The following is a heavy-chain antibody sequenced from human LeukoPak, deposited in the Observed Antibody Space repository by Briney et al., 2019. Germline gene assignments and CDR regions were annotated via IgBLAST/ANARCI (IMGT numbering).Heavy chain of an antibody. V-gene: IGHV3-74*01. J-gene: IGHJ4*02. Sequence: GGSLRLSCAASGFTFSSYLMHWVRQAPGKGLVWVSHINSDESSTSYADSVKGRFTISRDNAKNSLDLQMDSLRAEDTAVYYCATGSLPGGFDHWGQGSLVTVSS. CDR2: INSDESST. CDR1: GFTFSSYL. CDR3: ATGSLPGGFDH. D-gene: IGHD3-9*01.